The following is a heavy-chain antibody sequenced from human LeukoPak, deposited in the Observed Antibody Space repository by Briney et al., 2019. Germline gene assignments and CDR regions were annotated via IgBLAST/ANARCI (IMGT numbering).Heavy chain of an antibody. V-gene: IGHV3-23*01. D-gene: IGHD3-22*01. CDR3: ARRISNTSGYDY. Sequence: GGSLRLSCAASGFTFSSFVMTWVRQAPGKGLEWVSSISASGGHADSVKGRFTISRDNSKNTLSLQMNTLRAEDTALYYCARRISNTSGYDYWGQGTLVTASS. CDR1: GFTFSSFV. J-gene: IGHJ4*02. CDR2: ISASGG.